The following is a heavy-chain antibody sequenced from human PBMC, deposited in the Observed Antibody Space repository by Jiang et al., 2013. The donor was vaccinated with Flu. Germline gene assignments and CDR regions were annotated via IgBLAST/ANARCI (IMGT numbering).Heavy chain of an antibody. V-gene: IGHV3-23*01. Sequence: QLLESGGGLVQPGGSLRLSCAASGFSFSTYAMSWVRQGPGKGLEWVSAISGSGDSTYYADSVKGRFTVSRDTSKNTLFLQMKSLRAEDTALYYCATGKYKALDYWGQGTLVAVSS. CDR2: ISGSGDST. J-gene: IGHJ4*02. D-gene: IGHD1-14*01. CDR3: ATGKYKALDY. CDR1: GFSFSTYA.